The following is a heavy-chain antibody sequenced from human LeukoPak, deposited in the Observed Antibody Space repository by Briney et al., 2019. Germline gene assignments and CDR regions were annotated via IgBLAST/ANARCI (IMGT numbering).Heavy chain of an antibody. CDR1: GGSLSSYY. J-gene: IGHJ2*01. Sequence: SETLSLTCTVSGGSLSSYYWSWIRQPPGKGLEWIGYIYYSGSTNYNPSLKSRVTISVDTSKNQFSLKLSSVTAADTAVYYCASVANLFTGYFDPWGRGTLVTVSS. V-gene: IGHV4-59*01. CDR2: IYYSGST. D-gene: IGHD1-1*01. CDR3: ASVANLFTGYFDP.